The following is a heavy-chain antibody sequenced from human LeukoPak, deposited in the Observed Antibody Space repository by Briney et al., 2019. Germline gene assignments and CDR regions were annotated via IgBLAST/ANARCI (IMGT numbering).Heavy chain of an antibody. CDR3: ARVDGLVSADY. Sequence: GGSLRLSCAASGFNFINYAMTWVRQAPGKGLHWVSSISASGDTTYYTDSVKGQFTISRDNSKNTLYLQMNSLRVDDTAVYYCARVDGLVSADYWGQGTLVTVSA. CDR2: ISASGDTT. V-gene: IGHV3-23*01. J-gene: IGHJ4*02. D-gene: IGHD3-9*01. CDR1: GFNFINYA.